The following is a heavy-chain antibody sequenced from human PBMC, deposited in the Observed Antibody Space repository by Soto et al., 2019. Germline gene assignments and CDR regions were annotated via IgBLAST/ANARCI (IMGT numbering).Heavy chain of an antibody. CDR1: GYTFTGYY. D-gene: IGHD6-13*01. CDR2: INPNSGGT. V-gene: IGHV1-2*02. J-gene: IGHJ5*02. CDR3: ARAQQLTGYKWFEP. Sequence: ASVKVSCKASGYTFTGYYMHWVRQAPGQGLEWMGWINPNSGGTNYAQKFQGRVTMTRDTSISTDYMELSRLRSDDTAVYYCARAQQLTGYKWFEPRGKGTVVTDSS.